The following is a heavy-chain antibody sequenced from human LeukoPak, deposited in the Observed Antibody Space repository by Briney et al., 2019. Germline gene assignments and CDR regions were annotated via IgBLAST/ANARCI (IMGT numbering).Heavy chain of an antibody. CDR1: GGSISSGGYS. CDR2: IYHSGST. CDR3: ARGIEAGVRGFDP. V-gene: IGHV4-30-2*01. D-gene: IGHD6-25*01. J-gene: IGHJ5*02. Sequence: SQTLSLTCAVSGGSISSGGYSWSWIRQPPGRGLEWIGYIYHSGSTYYNPSLKSRVTISVDRSKNQFSLKLSSVTAADTAVYYCARGIEAGVRGFDPWGQGTLVTVSS.